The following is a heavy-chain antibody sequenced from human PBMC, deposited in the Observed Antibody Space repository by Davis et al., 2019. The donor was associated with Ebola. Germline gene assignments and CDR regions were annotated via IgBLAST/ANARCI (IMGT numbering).Heavy chain of an antibody. V-gene: IGHV1-18*04. J-gene: IGHJ4*02. CDR3: AREERYQLIYYFDY. D-gene: IGHD2-2*01. CDR2: ISAYNGNT. Sequence: ASVKVSCKASGYTFTSYGISWVRQAPGQGLEWMGWISAYNGNTNYAQKLQGRVTMTTDTSTSTAYMELRSLRSDDTAVYYCAREERYQLIYYFDYWGQGTLVTVSS. CDR1: GYTFTSYG.